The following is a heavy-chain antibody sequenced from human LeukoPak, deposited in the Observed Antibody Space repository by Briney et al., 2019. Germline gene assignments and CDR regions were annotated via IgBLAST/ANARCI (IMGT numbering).Heavy chain of an antibody. D-gene: IGHD4-17*01. V-gene: IGHV1-18*01. CDR1: GYTFTSYG. Sequence: GASVTVSCKASGYTFTSYGISWVRQAPGQGLEWMGWISAYNGNTNYAQKLQGRVTMTTDTSTSTAYMELRSLRSDDTAVYYCARAGYGDYALEGSWFDLWGQGTLVTVSS. CDR3: ARAGYGDYALEGSWFDL. CDR2: ISAYNGNT. J-gene: IGHJ5*02.